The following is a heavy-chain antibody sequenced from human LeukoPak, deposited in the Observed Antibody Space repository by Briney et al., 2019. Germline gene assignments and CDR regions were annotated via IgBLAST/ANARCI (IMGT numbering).Heavy chain of an antibody. D-gene: IGHD2-2*01. Sequence: GGSLRLSCAASEFTFSSYAMSWVRQAPGKGLEWVSAISGSGGSTYYADSVKGRFTISRDNSKNTLYLQMNSLRAEDTAVYYCAKAPCSSTSCYPLDYWGQGTLVTVSS. CDR3: AKAPCSSTSCYPLDY. J-gene: IGHJ4*02. CDR2: ISGSGGST. V-gene: IGHV3-23*01. CDR1: EFTFSSYA.